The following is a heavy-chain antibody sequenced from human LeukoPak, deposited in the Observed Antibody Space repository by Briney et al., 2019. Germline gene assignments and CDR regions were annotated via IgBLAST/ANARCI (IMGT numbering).Heavy chain of an antibody. CDR3: ARDYVRNTSFYFDY. V-gene: IGHV1-69*01. CDR2: IIPIFGSA. CDR1: GGTFSSYA. J-gene: IGHJ4*02. Sequence: ASVKVSCKASGGTFSSYAISWVRQAPGQGLEWMGGIIPIFGSANYAQRFQGGVTITADESTNTVYMELSSLRSEDTAVYYCARDYVRNTSFYFDYWGQGTLVTVSS. D-gene: IGHD3-16*02.